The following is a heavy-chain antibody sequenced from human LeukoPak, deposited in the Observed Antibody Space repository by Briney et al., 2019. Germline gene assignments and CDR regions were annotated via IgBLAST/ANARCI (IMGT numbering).Heavy chain of an antibody. CDR3: ARLGENGLLTGYFYP. CDR2: INPDSGGT. J-gene: IGHJ5*02. CDR1: GYTFNDYY. Sequence: ASVKVSCKASGYTFNDYYMHWVRQAPGQGLEWMGRINPDSGGTDYAQKFQGRVTMTRDTSITTAYMDLDRLRSDDTAVYYCARLGENGLLTGYFYPWGQGTLVTVSS. V-gene: IGHV1-2*02. D-gene: IGHD3-9*01.